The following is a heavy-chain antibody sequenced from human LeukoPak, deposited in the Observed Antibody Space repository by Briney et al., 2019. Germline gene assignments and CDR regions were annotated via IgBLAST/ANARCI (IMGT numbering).Heavy chain of an antibody. J-gene: IGHJ4*02. V-gene: IGHV4-39*01. CDR2: IYYSGST. CDR1: GGSISSSSYY. D-gene: IGHD6-19*01. CDR3: ARHEVDSSGPLDY. Sequence: KPSETLSLTCTASGGSISSSSYYWGWIRQPPGKGLEWIGSIYYSGSTYYNPSLKSRVTIPVDTSKNQFSLKLSSVTAADTAVYYCARHEVDSSGPLDYWGQGTLVTVSS.